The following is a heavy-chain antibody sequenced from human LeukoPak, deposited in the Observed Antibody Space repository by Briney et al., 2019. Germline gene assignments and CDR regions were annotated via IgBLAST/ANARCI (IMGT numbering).Heavy chain of an antibody. V-gene: IGHV1-18*01. Sequence: ASVKVSCKASGYTFTSYGISWVRQAPGQGLEWMGWISDYNGNTNYAQKLQGRVTITTDTSTSTAYTELRSLRSDDAAVYYCAREIDAASFDPWGQGTLVTVFS. CDR2: ISDYNGNT. D-gene: IGHD2-2*01. J-gene: IGHJ5*02. CDR1: GYTFTSYG. CDR3: AREIDAASFDP.